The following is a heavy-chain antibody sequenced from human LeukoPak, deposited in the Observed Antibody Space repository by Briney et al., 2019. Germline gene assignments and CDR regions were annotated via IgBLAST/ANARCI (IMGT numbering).Heavy chain of an antibody. D-gene: IGHD5-24*01. V-gene: IGHV1-24*01. CDR1: GYTLTELS. CDR2: FDPEDGET. Sequence: EASVKVSCKVSGYTLTELSMHWVRQAPGKGLEWMGGFDPEDGETIYAQKFQGRVTMTEDTSTDTAYMELSSLRSEDTAVYYCARGGPLRDGWIWFDPWGQGTLVTVSS. J-gene: IGHJ5*02. CDR3: ARGGPLRDGWIWFDP.